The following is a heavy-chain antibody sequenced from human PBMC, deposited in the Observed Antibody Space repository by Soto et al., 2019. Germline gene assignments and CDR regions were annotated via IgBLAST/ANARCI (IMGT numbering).Heavy chain of an antibody. D-gene: IGHD3-3*01. CDR2: ISGSGGST. J-gene: IGHJ4*02. V-gene: IGHV3-23*01. Sequence: PGGSLRLSCAASGFTFSSYAMSWVRQAPGKGLEWVSAISGSGGSTYYADSVKGRFTISRDNSKNTLYLQMNSLRAEDTAAYYCAKATPDVLRFLEWLLTFDYWGQGTLVTVSS. CDR3: AKATPDVLRFLEWLLTFDY. CDR1: GFTFSSYA.